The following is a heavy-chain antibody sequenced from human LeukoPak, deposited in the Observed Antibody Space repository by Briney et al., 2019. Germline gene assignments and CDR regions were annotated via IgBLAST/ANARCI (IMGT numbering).Heavy chain of an antibody. CDR2: IYHSGST. Sequence: TLSLTCTVSGGSISSGGYYWSWIRQPPGKGLEWIGYIYHSGSTYYNPSLKSRVTISVDRSKNQFSLKLSSVTAADTAVYYCASNYYDSSGYSDYWGQGTLVTVSS. CDR1: GGSISSGGYY. J-gene: IGHJ4*02. CDR3: ASNYYDSSGYSDY. D-gene: IGHD3-22*01. V-gene: IGHV4-30-2*01.